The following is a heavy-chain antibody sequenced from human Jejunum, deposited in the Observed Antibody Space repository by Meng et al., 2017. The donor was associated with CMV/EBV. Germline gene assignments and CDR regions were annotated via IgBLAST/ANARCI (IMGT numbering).Heavy chain of an antibody. D-gene: IGHD1-1*01. CDR2: FYSGATT. Sequence: SCAASGFSVSSSSMSCVRQAPGKGLGWVSAFYSGATTYYADSVRGRFTISTDNSQNTLYLQMNSMRAEDTAVYYCARQTSQSSTYDYWGQGTLVTVSS. CDR3: ARQTSQSSTYDY. J-gene: IGHJ4*02. V-gene: IGHV3-53*01. CDR1: GFSVSSSS.